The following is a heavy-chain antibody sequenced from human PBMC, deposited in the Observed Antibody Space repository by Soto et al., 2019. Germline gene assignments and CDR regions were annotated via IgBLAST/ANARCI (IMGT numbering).Heavy chain of an antibody. CDR2: IKPDGNEK. CDR3: ARDGRGTPTASI. CDR1: GFAFNTYW. Sequence: EVQLVESGGDLVQPGGSLRLSCAASGFAFNTYWMSWVRQAPGKGLEWVANIKPDGNEKNYVDSVKGRFTVSRDNAQNSLYLQMNSLRVEDTAVYYGARDGRGTPTASIWGRGTVVTVSS. V-gene: IGHV3-7*01. D-gene: IGHD1-26*01. J-gene: IGHJ4*02.